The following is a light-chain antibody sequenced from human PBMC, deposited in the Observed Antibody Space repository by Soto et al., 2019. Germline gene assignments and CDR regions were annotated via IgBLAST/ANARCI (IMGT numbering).Light chain of an antibody. J-gene: IGKJ5*01. CDR3: QQYGSSPRIT. V-gene: IGKV3-20*01. CDR1: QSVSSNY. Sequence: EIVLTQSPGTLSLSPGERATLSCRASQSVSSNYLAWYQQKPGQAPRLLIYGASSRATGIPDRFSGSGSGTDFTLTISRLEPEDFALYYCQQYGSSPRITFGQGTRLEIK. CDR2: GAS.